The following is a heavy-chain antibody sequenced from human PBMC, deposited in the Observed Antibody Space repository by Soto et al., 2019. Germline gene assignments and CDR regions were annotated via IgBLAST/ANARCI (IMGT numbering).Heavy chain of an antibody. J-gene: IGHJ4*02. V-gene: IGHV5-51*01. CDR1: GYSFTHYW. CDR3: VRPPDGGYYCDY. D-gene: IGHD3-22*01. Sequence: PGESLKLSCKGSGYSFTHYWIGWVRQMPGKSLEWMGLIYPYYSETRYIPSFQGQVTMPVDKSISTAYLQWSSLKASDTAMYYCVRPPDGGYYCDYWVEGTLVAVYS. CDR2: IYPYYSET.